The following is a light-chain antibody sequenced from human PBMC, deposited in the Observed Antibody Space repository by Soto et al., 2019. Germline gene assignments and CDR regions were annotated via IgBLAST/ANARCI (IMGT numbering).Light chain of an antibody. CDR2: EVS. J-gene: IGLJ1*01. V-gene: IGLV2-14*01. CDR3: SSYTSSSTLGV. CDR1: ISDVAGYNY. Sequence: QSVLTQPASVSGSPGQSITISCTGTISDVAGYNYVSWYQQHPGKAPKLMIFEVSNRPSGVSPRFSGSKSGNTASLTISGLQAEDEADYYCSSYTSSSTLGVFGTGTQLTVL.